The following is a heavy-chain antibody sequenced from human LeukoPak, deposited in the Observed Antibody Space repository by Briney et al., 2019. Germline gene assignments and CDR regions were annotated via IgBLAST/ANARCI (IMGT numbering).Heavy chain of an antibody. Sequence: GGSLRLSCAVSGFTFSSFWMTWVRQAPGKGLEWVAKIKEDGSEKYYVDSVKGRFSISRDNAKNSLHLQMNSLRAEDTAVYYCARGTVAGKAPYWGQGTLVTVSS. CDR2: IKEDGSEK. J-gene: IGHJ4*02. V-gene: IGHV3-7*01. D-gene: IGHD6-19*01. CDR1: GFTFSSFW. CDR3: ARGTVAGKAPY.